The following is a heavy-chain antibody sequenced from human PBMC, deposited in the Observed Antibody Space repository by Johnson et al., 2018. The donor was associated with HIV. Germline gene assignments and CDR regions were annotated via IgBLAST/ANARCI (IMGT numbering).Heavy chain of an antibody. D-gene: IGHD7-27*01. CDR3: ARENWGAFDL. V-gene: IGHV3-11*04. CDR2: ISSSGAGI. CDR1: GFKFSDFY. J-gene: IGHJ3*01. Sequence: QVQLVESGGGLVKPGGSLRLSCAVSGFKFSDFYMTWIRQVPGKGLECVAYISSSGAGIYYADSVRGRFTISRDNAQNSLYLQMNSLRAGDTAVYYCARENWGAFDLWGQGTMVTVSS.